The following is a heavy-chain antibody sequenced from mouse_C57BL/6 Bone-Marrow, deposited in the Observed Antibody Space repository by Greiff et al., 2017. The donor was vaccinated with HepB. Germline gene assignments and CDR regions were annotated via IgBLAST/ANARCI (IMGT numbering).Heavy chain of an antibody. CDR1: GFTFSDAW. D-gene: IGHD1-1*01. CDR2: IRNKANNHAT. Sequence: EVMLVESGGGLVQPGGSMKLSCAASGFTFSDAWMDWVRQSPEKGLEWVAEIRNKANNHATYYAESVKGRFTISRDDSKSSVYLQMNSLRAEDTGIYYCTRPPLYYYGSRLWYFDVWGTGTTVTVSS. CDR3: TRPPLYYYGSRLWYFDV. J-gene: IGHJ1*03. V-gene: IGHV6-6*01.